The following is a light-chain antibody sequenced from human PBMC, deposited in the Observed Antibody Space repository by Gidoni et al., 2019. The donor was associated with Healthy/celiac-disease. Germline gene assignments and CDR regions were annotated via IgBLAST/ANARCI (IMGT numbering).Light chain of an antibody. Sequence: SYELTQPPSVSVSPGQTARLTCSGDALPKQYAYWYQQKPGQAPVLVIYKDIERPSGIPERFSGSSSGTTVTLTISGVQAEDEADYYCQSADSSGTYVVFGGGTKLTVL. CDR3: QSADSSGTYVV. V-gene: IGLV3-25*02. CDR2: KDI. J-gene: IGLJ2*01. CDR1: ALPKQY.